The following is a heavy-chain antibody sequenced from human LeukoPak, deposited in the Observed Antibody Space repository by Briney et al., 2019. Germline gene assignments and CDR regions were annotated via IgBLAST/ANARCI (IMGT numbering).Heavy chain of an antibody. D-gene: IGHD3-10*01. Sequence: GGSLRLSCAASGFTFSSYGMHWARQAPGKGLEWVAVISYDGSNKYYADSVKGRFTISRDNAKNSLYLQMNSLRAEDMALYYCAKGLYGSGSYPDYWGQGTLVTVSS. CDR1: GFTFSSYG. CDR3: AKGLYGSGSYPDY. V-gene: IGHV3-30*18. CDR2: ISYDGSNK. J-gene: IGHJ4*02.